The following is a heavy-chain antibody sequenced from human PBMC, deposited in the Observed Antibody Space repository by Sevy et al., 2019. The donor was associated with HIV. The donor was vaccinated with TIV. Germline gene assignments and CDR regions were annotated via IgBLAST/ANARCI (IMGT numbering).Heavy chain of an antibody. CDR2: ISVYNGNT. Sequence: ASVKVSCKASGYSFTSYGITWVRQAPGQGLEWMGWISVYNGNTHFAQKLQGRVTMTTDTSTSTAYMELRSLRSDDTAVYYCARDTGGVSRFWSGYSVSGMDVWGQGTTVTVSS. CDR3: ARDTGGVSRFWSGYSVSGMDV. CDR1: GYSFTSYG. J-gene: IGHJ6*02. D-gene: IGHD3-3*01. V-gene: IGHV1-18*01.